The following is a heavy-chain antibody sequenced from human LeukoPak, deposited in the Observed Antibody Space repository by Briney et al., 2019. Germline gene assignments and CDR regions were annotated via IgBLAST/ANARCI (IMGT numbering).Heavy chain of an antibody. J-gene: IGHJ3*02. D-gene: IGHD2/OR15-2a*01. Sequence: ASVKVSCKASGYTFTSYAMHWVRQAPGQRLEWMGWINAGNGNTKYSQKFQGRVTITRDTSASTAYMELSSLRSDDTAVYYCAREGSKGLSRADAFDIWGQGTMVTVSS. CDR1: GYTFTSYA. CDR3: AREGSKGLSRADAFDI. V-gene: IGHV1-3*01. CDR2: INAGNGNT.